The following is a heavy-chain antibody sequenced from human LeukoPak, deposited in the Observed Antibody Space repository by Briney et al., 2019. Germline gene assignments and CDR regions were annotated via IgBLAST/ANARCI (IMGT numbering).Heavy chain of an antibody. V-gene: IGHV3-21*01. D-gene: IGHD2-15*01. CDR1: GFTFSSYS. Sequence: GGSLGLSYAASGFTFSSYSMNWVRQAPGKGLEWVSSISSSSSYIYYADSVKGRFTISRDNAKNSLYPQMNSLRAEDTAVYYCARSLVADIVVVVAATDLGYWGQGTLVTVSS. CDR2: ISSSSSYI. CDR3: ARSLVADIVVVVAATDLGY. J-gene: IGHJ4*02.